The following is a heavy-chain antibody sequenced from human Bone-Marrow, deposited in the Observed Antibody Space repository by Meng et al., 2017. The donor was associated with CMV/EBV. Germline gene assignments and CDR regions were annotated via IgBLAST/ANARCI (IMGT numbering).Heavy chain of an antibody. J-gene: IGHJ4*02. CDR3: ARAVPWLY. CDR2: ISSSGNSI. CDR1: GFTFSSYA. Sequence: GGSLRLSCAASGFTFSSYAMHWVRQAPGRGLEWVSYISSSGNSIYYADSVRGRFTISRDNAKNSLYLQMNSLRAEDTAVYYCARAVPWLYWGQGTLVTVSS. D-gene: IGHD6-19*01. V-gene: IGHV3-48*03.